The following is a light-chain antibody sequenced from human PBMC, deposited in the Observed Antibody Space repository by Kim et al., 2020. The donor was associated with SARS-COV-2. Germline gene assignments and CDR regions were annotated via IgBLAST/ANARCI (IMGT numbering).Light chain of an antibody. Sequence: GQRVTISCSGSSANIGGNIVTWYQQLPGTAPKVVIHSDHSRPSGVPDRISGSKSGTSASLAISGLRSEDEADYYCASWDDNLDGYVFGAGTKVTVL. CDR2: SDH. CDR1: SANIGGNI. CDR3: ASWDDNLDGYV. V-gene: IGLV1-44*01. J-gene: IGLJ1*01.